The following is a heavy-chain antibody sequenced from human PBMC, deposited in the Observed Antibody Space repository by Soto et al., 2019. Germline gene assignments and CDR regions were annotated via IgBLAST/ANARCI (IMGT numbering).Heavy chain of an antibody. J-gene: IGHJ5*02. D-gene: IGHD6-13*01. CDR1: GYTFTGYY. CDR2: IYPNSGGT. V-gene: IGHV1-2*02. CDR3: ARGGIAARGSLNWFDP. Sequence: QVQLVQSGAEVKKPGASVKVSCKASGYTFTGYYMHWVRQAPGQGLEWMGWIYPNSGGTNYAQKFQGRVTMTRDTSISTAYMELSRLRSDDTAVYYCARGGIAARGSLNWFDPWGQGTLVTVSS.